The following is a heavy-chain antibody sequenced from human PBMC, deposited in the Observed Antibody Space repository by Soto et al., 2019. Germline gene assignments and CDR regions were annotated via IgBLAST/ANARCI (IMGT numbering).Heavy chain of an antibody. CDR3: AKESTYDSSGYYRY. Sequence: EVQLVESGGGLVQPGGSLRLSCAASGFTFSNYAMSWVRQTPGKGLEWVSTISGGGHNTYYADSVKGRFTISRDNSKSTLYVQMNSLRADDTAIYYCAKESTYDSSGYYRYWGQGTLVTVSS. V-gene: IGHV3-23*04. D-gene: IGHD3-22*01. CDR2: ISGGGHNT. CDR1: GFTFSNYA. J-gene: IGHJ4*02.